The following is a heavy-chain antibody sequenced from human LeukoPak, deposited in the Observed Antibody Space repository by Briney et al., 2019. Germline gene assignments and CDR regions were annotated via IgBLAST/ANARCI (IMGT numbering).Heavy chain of an antibody. Sequence: SGGSLRLSCAASGFTFSSYGMNWVRQAPGKGLVWVSYISSSGSTIYYADSVKGRFTISRDNAKNSLYLQMNSLRAEDTAVYYCAELGITMIGGVWGIGTTVTISS. CDR2: ISSSGSTI. V-gene: IGHV3-48*03. CDR3: AELGITMIGGV. J-gene: IGHJ6*04. CDR1: GFTFSSYG. D-gene: IGHD3-10*02.